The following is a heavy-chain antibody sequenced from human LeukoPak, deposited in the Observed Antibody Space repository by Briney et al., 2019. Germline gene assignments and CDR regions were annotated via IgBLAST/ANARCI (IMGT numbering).Heavy chain of an antibody. J-gene: IGHJ3*02. CDR2: INPNSGGT. Sequence: GASVKVSCKASGYTFAGYYMHWVRQAPGQGLEWMGRINPNSGGTNYAQKFQGRVTMTTDTSTSTAYMELRSLRSDDTAVYYCAREPESIGAFDIWGQGTMVTVSS. CDR1: GYTFAGYY. V-gene: IGHV1-2*06. D-gene: IGHD6-6*01. CDR3: AREPESIGAFDI.